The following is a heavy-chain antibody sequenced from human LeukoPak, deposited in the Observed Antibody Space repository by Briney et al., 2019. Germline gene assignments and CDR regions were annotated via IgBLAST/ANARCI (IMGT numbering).Heavy chain of an antibody. Sequence: SVKVSCKASGGTFSSYAISWVRQALGQGLEWMGGIIPIFGTANYAQKFQGRVTITADKSTSTAYMELSSLRSEDTAVYYCARGPYDSSGYYYYYYYMDVWGKGTTVTVSS. CDR2: IIPIFGTA. J-gene: IGHJ6*03. D-gene: IGHD3-22*01. V-gene: IGHV1-69*06. CDR1: GGTFSSYA. CDR3: ARGPYDSSGYYYYYYYMDV.